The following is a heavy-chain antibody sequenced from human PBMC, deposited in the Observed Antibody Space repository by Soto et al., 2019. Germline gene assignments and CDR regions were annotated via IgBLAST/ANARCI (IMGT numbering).Heavy chain of an antibody. CDR3: AKEMDIVVVTARPPDY. CDR1: GFTFSSYA. CDR2: ISGSGGST. Sequence: GGSLRLSCAASGFTFSSYAMSWVRQAPGKGLEWVSSISGSGGSTYYADSVKGRFTISRDNSKNTLYLQMNSLRAEDTAVYYCAKEMDIVVVTARPPDYWGQGTLVTVSS. V-gene: IGHV3-23*01. J-gene: IGHJ4*02. D-gene: IGHD2-21*02.